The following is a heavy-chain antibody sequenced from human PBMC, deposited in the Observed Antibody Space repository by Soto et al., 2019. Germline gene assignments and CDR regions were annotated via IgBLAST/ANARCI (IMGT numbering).Heavy chain of an antibody. CDR3: ARGGNWLQYIGYGMDV. J-gene: IGHJ6*02. CDR2: MNPNSGNT. D-gene: IGHD4-4*01. CDR1: GYTFTSYD. Sequence: QVQLVQSGAEVKKPGASVKVSCKASGYTFTSYDINWVRQATGQGLEWMGWMNPNSGNTGYAQKYQGRVTMTRNTSISTAYMELSSLRSEDTAVYYCARGGNWLQYIGYGMDVWGQGTTVTVSS. V-gene: IGHV1-8*01.